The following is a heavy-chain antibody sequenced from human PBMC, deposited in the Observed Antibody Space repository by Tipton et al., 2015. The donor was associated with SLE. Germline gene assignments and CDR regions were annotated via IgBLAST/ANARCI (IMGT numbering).Heavy chain of an antibody. CDR3: ARGDTGVDYFDN. J-gene: IGHJ4*02. CDR1: GGSISSSSYY. Sequence: TLSLTCTVSGGSISSSSYYWGWIRQPPGKGLEWIGSIYYSGNTNYNPSLKSRVTISVDTSTNQFSLKLSSVTAADTAVYCCARGDTGVDYFDNGGQGTLVTVSS. V-gene: IGHV4-39*07. D-gene: IGHD7-27*01. CDR2: IYYSGNT.